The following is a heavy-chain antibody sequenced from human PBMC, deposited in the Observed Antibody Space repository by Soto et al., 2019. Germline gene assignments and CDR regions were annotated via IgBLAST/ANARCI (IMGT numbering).Heavy chain of an antibody. J-gene: IGHJ4*02. CDR3: AKVTTDQDVARSGQIGLGESYFFDK. D-gene: IGHD3-16*01. CDR2: ISGRGDRI. V-gene: IGHV3-23*01. CDR1: GFTFSSYA. Sequence: PGGSLRLSCAASGFTFSSYAMTWVRQAPGKGLEWVSGISGRGDRIFYGDSVKGRFTISRDNSRNRLYLQLNNVRAEDMAVYYCAKVTTDQDVARSGQIGLGESYFFDKWGQGTRVTVTS.